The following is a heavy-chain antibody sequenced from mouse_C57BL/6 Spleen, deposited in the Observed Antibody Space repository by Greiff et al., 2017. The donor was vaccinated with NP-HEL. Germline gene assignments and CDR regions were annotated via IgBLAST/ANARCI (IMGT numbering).Heavy chain of an antibody. J-gene: IGHJ3*01. CDR2: FHPYNDDT. CDR3: ARKDNYETWFAY. D-gene: IGHD1-3*01. Sequence: QVQLKESGAELVKPGASVKMSCKASGYTFTTYPIEWMKQNHGKSLEWIGNFHPYNDDTKYNEKFKGKAILTVEKSSSTVYLELSRLTSDDSAVYYCARKDNYETWFAYWGQGTLVTVSA. CDR1: GYTFTTYP. V-gene: IGHV1-47*01.